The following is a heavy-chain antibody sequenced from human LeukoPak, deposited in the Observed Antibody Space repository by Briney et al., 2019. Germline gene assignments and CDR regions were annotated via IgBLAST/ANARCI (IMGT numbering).Heavy chain of an antibody. CDR3: AKDIGRVDTASTYMDV. CDR1: GFTFSSFA. CDR2: ISYDGKNK. V-gene: IGHV3-30*04. D-gene: IGHD5-18*01. J-gene: IGHJ6*03. Sequence: GGSLRLSCAASGFTFSSFAMHWVRQAPGKGLEWVAVISYDGKNKYYSESVKGRFTISRDNAKNSLYLQMNSLRVEDTALYYCAKDIGRVDTASTYMDVWGKGTTVTISS.